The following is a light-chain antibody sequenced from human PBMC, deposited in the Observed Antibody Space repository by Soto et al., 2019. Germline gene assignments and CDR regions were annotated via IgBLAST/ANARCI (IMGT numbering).Light chain of an antibody. V-gene: IGLV2-11*01. CDR2: AVS. CDR1: NSDVGGYNS. CDR3: FAYTASDIWV. Sequence: QSALTQPRSVSGSPGQSVTISCTGTNSDVGGYNSVSWYQQLPGKAPKLMISAVSQRPSGVPDRFSGSKSGNTASLTISGLQADDDADYCCFAYTASDIWVFGGGTQLTVL. J-gene: IGLJ3*02.